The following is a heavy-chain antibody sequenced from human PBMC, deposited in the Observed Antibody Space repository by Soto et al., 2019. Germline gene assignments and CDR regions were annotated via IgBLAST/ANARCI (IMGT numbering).Heavy chain of an antibody. V-gene: IGHV3-30*03. CDR2: LSFDASKK. J-gene: IGHJ4*02. CDR3: RVGVAD. D-gene: IGHD1-26*01. CDR1: GFNFSAYG. Sequence: QVQLVESGGGVVQPGRSLRLSCAASGFNFSAYGMHWVRQAPGTGLELVALLSFDASKKYYADSVKGRFTISRDTSRNTLYRQMNSLRVEDTAVYYCRVGVADWGQGTRVTVSS.